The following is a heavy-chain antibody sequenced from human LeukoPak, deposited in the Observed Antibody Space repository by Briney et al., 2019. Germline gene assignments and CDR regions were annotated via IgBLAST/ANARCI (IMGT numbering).Heavy chain of an antibody. D-gene: IGHD3-22*01. CDR2: ISSSSSTI. Sequence: GGSLRLSYAASGFTLSSYAMSWVRQAPGKGLEWVSYISSSSSTIYYADPVKGRFTISRDNAKNSLYLQMNSLRAEDTAVYYCGRGHGGYYSDSSGPVDYWGQGTLVTVSS. CDR1: GFTLSSYA. J-gene: IGHJ4*02. CDR3: GRGHGGYYSDSSGPVDY. V-gene: IGHV3-48*01.